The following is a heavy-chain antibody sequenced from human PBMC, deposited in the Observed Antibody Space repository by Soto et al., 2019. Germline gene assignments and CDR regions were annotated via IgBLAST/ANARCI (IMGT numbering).Heavy chain of an antibody. CDR3: AREPVGYSSGWYFDY. Sequence: GGSLRLSCAASGFTFSSYEMNWVRQAPGKGLEWVSYISSSGSTIYYADSVKGRFTISRDNAKNSLYLQMNSLRAEDTAVCYCAREPVGYSSGWYFDYWGQGTLVTVSS. CDR2: ISSSGSTI. D-gene: IGHD6-19*01. CDR1: GFTFSSYE. V-gene: IGHV3-48*03. J-gene: IGHJ4*02.